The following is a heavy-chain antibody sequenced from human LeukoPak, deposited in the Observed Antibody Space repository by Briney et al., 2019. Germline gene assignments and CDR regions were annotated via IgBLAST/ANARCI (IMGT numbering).Heavy chain of an antibody. CDR1: GGSISNFY. Sequence: SETLSLTCTVSGGSISNFYWSWIRQPPGKGLEWIGRIYSSGSTNYNPSLKSRVTISVDTSKNQFSLKLNSVTAADTAVYYCAREGLNMVRGVIPKEAWGWFDPWGQGTLVTVSS. V-gene: IGHV4-4*08. D-gene: IGHD3-10*01. CDR3: AREGLNMVRGVIPKEAWGWFDP. J-gene: IGHJ5*02. CDR2: IYSSGST.